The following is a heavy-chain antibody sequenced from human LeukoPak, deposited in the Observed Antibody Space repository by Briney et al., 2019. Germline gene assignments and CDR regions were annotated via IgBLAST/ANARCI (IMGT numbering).Heavy chain of an antibody. Sequence: SETLSLTCTVSGGSISSYYWSWIRQPPGKGLEWIGYIYYSGSTNYNPSPKSRVTISVDTSKNQFSLKLSSVTAADTAVYYCARAYSSSWYYFEYWGQGTLVTVSS. CDR1: GGSISSYY. J-gene: IGHJ4*02. D-gene: IGHD6-13*01. V-gene: IGHV4-59*01. CDR3: ARAYSSSWYYFEY. CDR2: IYYSGST.